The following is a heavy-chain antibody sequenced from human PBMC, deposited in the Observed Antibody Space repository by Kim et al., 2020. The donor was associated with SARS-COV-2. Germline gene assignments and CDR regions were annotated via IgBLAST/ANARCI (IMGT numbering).Heavy chain of an antibody. J-gene: IGHJ5*02. CDR2: IYSGGST. Sequence: GGSLRLSCAASGFTVSSNYMSWVRQAPGKGLEWVSVIYSGGSTYYADSVKGRFTISRDNSKNTLYLQMNSLRAEDTAVYYCARLGYSSSSGRLDPWGQGTLVTVSS. CDR1: GFTVSSNY. V-gene: IGHV3-66*01. D-gene: IGHD6-6*01. CDR3: ARLGYSSSSGRLDP.